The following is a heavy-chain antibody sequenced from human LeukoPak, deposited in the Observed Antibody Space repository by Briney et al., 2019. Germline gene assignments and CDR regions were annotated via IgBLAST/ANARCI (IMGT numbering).Heavy chain of an antibody. V-gene: IGHV3-7*01. CDR2: INEDGSEK. Sequence: PGGSLRLSCAASGFTFSYYWMSWVRQAPGKGLEWVANINEDGSEKYYVDSVKGRFTISRDNAKNSLYLQMNSLRAEDTAVYYCARSGRMGWATVTFDAFDIWGQGTMVTVSS. J-gene: IGHJ3*02. CDR3: ARSGRMGWATVTFDAFDI. D-gene: IGHD4-11*01. CDR1: GFTFSYYW.